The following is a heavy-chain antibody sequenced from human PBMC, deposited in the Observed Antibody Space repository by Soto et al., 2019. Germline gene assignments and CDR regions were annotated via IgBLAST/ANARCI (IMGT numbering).Heavy chain of an antibody. Sequence: ASVKVSCKASGGTFSSYAISWVRQAPGQGLEWMGGIIPVFGTANYAQKFQGRVTITADESTSTAYMELSSLRSEDTAVYYCARDQDYYDSSGYYRAMSYWGQGTLVTVS. CDR2: IIPVFGTA. J-gene: IGHJ4*02. CDR3: ARDQDYYDSSGYYRAMSY. CDR1: GGTFSSYA. V-gene: IGHV1-69*13. D-gene: IGHD3-22*01.